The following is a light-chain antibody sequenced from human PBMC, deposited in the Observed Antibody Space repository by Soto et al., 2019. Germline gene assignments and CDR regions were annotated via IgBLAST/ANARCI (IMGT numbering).Light chain of an antibody. CDR1: QSVSSY. V-gene: IGKV3-11*01. CDR2: EAS. CDR3: QQRSNLLT. Sequence: EIVLTQSPATLSLSPGERATLSCRASQSVSSYLAWYQQKPGQAPRLLIYEASNRATCIPARFSGSGSGTDFTLTISSLEPEDFAVYYCQQRSNLLTFGGGTKVEIK. J-gene: IGKJ4*01.